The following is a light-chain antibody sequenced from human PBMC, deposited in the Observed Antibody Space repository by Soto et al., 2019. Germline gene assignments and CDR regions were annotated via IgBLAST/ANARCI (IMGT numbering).Light chain of an antibody. Sequence: DIRMTQSPSTLSASVGDRVTITCRASQSIDSLLAWYQHKPGKAPKLLIFKASTLETGVPSRFSGSGSETEFTLTISSLQPDDFATYYCQQCNSDSPGAFGQGTKVDI. CDR3: QQCNSDSPGA. V-gene: IGKV1-5*03. CDR1: QSIDSL. CDR2: KAS. J-gene: IGKJ1*01.